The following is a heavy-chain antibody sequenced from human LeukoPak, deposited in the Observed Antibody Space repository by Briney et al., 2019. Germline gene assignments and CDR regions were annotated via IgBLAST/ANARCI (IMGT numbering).Heavy chain of an antibody. CDR2: IIPIFGTA. J-gene: IGHJ4*02. Sequence: SDKVSCKASGGTFSSYAISWVRQAPGQGLEWMGGIIPIFGTANYAQKFQGRVTITANESTSTAYMELSSLRSEDTAVYYCSRGGHYYGSSGYYFPFVYWGQGTLVTVSS. CDR3: SRGGHYYGSSGYYFPFVY. V-gene: IGHV1-69*13. CDR1: GGTFSSYA. D-gene: IGHD3-22*01.